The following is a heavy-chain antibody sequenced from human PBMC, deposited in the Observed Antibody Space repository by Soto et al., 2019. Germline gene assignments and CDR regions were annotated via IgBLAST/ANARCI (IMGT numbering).Heavy chain of an antibody. CDR2: INAYNGNT. V-gene: IGHV1-18*01. CDR3: ASMGDGPYYCSGMDV. D-gene: IGHD3-16*01. Sequence: QLQLVQSGPEVKKPGASVKVSCKASGYPFTTYGVTWVRQAPGQGLEWMGWINAYNGNTNYAQKLQGRVTMTTDAAASTAYMGRRSLRSDETAVYYCASMGDGPYYCSGMDVWGQGTTVTVSS. CDR1: GYPFTTYG. J-gene: IGHJ6*02.